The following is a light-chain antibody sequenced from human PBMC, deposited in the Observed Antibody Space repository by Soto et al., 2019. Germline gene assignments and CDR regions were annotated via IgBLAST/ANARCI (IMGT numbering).Light chain of an antibody. V-gene: IGKV1-39*01. CDR3: QQSYSTLFT. Sequence: DIQMTQSPSSLSASVGDRVTITCRASQSISSYLNWYQQKPGKAPKLLIYAASSLQSGVPSRFSGSGSGTDFTLPISSLQPEDFATYYCQQSYSTLFTFGGGTKVEIK. CDR2: AAS. CDR1: QSISSY. J-gene: IGKJ4*01.